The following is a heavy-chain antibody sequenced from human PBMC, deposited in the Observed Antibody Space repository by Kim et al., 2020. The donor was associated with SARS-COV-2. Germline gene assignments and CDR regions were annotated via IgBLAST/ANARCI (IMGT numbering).Heavy chain of an antibody. CDR1: GFTFSSYA. Sequence: GGSLRLSCAASGFTFSSYAMSWVRQAPWKGLEWVSEISGSGSSTYYADSVKGRFTISRDNSKNTLHLQMNSLRAEDTAVYYCAKAHNDFWSGYFGYFDYWGQGTLVTVSS. J-gene: IGHJ4*02. CDR2: ISGSGSST. V-gene: IGHV3-23*01. CDR3: AKAHNDFWSGYFGYFDY. D-gene: IGHD3-3*01.